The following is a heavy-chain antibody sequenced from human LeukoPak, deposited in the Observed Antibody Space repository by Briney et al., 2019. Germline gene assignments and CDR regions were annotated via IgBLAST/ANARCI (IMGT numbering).Heavy chain of an antibody. CDR1: VFTFSSYE. CDR3: ARELGGYYDY. V-gene: IGHV3-48*03. Sequence: GGSLRLSCAASVFTFSSYEMNWVRQAPGKGLEWVSYISSSGSTIYYADSVKGRFTISRDNAKNSLYLQMNSLRAEDTAVYYCARELGGYYDYWGQGTLVTVSS. CDR2: ISSSGSTI. J-gene: IGHJ4*02. D-gene: IGHD3-22*01.